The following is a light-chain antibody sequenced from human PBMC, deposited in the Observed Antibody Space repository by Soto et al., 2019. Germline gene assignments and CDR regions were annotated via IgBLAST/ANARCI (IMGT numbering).Light chain of an antibody. CDR1: QTISVS. V-gene: IGKV1-5*01. CDR2: DAS. Sequence: IQMTQSPSTLSASVGDTVTITCRASQTISVSLGWYRQTPGKAPNLLIYDASTLQEGVPSRFSGSGSGTDFALTVTRLQPYGFAADFCHQYDNYSTFGNGTKVDVK. CDR3: HQYDNYST. J-gene: IGKJ1*01.